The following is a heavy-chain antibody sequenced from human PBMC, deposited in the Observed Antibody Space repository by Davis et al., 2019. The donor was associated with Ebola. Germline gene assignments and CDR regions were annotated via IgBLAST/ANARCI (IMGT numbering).Heavy chain of an antibody. CDR1: GYTFTRYG. CDR2: ISAYNGDT. CDR3: ARTDKRSYYYYGMDV. D-gene: IGHD3-9*01. J-gene: IGHJ6*02. Sequence: AASVKVSCKASGYTFTRYGITWVRQAPGQGLEWMGWISAYNGDTNYAQKFQGRVTMTTDTSTSTAYMELRSLRSDDTAVYYCARTDKRSYYYYGMDVWGQGTTVTVSS. V-gene: IGHV1-18*01.